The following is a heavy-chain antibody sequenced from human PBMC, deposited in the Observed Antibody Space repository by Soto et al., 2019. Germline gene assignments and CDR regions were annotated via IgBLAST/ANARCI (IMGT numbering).Heavy chain of an antibody. CDR1: GFTFSSYA. CDR3: AREGVSYDFWSGYYTTGGGYFDY. Sequence: QVQLVESGGGVVQPGRSLRLSCAASGFTFSSYAMHWVRQAPGKGLEWVAVISYDGSNKYYADSVKGRFTISRDNSKNTMYLQMNSLRAEDTAVYYCAREGVSYDFWSGYYTTGGGYFDYWGQGTLVTVSS. D-gene: IGHD3-3*01. J-gene: IGHJ4*02. CDR2: ISYDGSNK. V-gene: IGHV3-30-3*01.